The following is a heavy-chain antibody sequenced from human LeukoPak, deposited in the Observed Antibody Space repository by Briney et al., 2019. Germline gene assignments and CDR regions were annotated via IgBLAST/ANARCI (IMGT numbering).Heavy chain of an antibody. CDR1: GSSISSGNY. J-gene: IGHJ5*02. CDR2: IYHSGNN. V-gene: IGHV4-38-2*01. D-gene: IGHD2-2*01. CDR3: ARHPYQLLWLSWFDP. Sequence: SETLSLTCGVSGSSISSGNYWGWIRQPLGQGLEWIGTIYHSGNNYYNPSLKSRVTISVDTSKNQFSLKLSSVTAADTAVYYCARHPYQLLWLSWFDPWGQGTLVTVSS.